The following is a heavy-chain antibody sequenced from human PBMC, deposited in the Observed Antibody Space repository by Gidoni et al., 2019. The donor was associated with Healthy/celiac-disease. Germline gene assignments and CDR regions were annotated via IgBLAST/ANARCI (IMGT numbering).Heavy chain of an antibody. V-gene: IGHV3-11*01. Sequence: QVQLLESGGGLVKPGGSLRLSCAASGFTSSDYYLRWIRQAQGKGLEWVSYISSSGSTIYYADSVKGRFTISRDNAKNSLYLQMNSLRAEDTAVYYCARYCSSTSCYTQDYYYYYYGMDVWGQGTTVTVSS. CDR2: ISSSGSTI. D-gene: IGHD2-2*02. CDR3: ARYCSSTSCYTQDYYYYYYGMDV. CDR1: GFTSSDYY. J-gene: IGHJ6*02.